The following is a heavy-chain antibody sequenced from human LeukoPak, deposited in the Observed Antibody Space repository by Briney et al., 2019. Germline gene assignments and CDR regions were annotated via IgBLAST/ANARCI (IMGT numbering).Heavy chain of an antibody. Sequence: SETLSLTCAVYGGSFSGYYWSWIRQPPGKGLEWIGEINHSGSTNYNPSPKSRVTISVDTSKNQFSLKLSSVTAADTAVYYCARGLSGAAAATVFDYWGQGTLVTVSS. V-gene: IGHV4-34*01. D-gene: IGHD6-13*01. J-gene: IGHJ4*02. CDR2: INHSGST. CDR1: GGSFSGYY. CDR3: ARGLSGAAAATVFDY.